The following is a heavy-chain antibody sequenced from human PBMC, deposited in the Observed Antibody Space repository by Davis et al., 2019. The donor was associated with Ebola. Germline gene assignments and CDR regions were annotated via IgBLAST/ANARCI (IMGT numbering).Heavy chain of an antibody. CDR1: GYTFTGYY. Sequence: ASVKVSCKASGYTFTGYYMHWVRQAPGQGLEWMGWINPNSGGTNYAQKFQGRVTMTRDTSISTAYMELSRLRSDDTAVYYCARAQGLDWLLLGDWYFDLWGRGTLVTVSS. CDR2: INPNSGGT. J-gene: IGHJ2*01. V-gene: IGHV1-2*02. CDR3: ARAQGLDWLLLGDWYFDL. D-gene: IGHD3-9*01.